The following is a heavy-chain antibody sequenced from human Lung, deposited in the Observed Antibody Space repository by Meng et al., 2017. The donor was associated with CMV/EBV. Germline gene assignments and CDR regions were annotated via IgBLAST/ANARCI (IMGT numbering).Heavy chain of an antibody. V-gene: IGHV3-21*01. D-gene: IGHD2-2*01. CDR2: ITSSSSYI. CDR1: GFTFSTYS. Sequence: GSLRLPCAASGFTFSTYSMNWVRQAPGKGLEWVSFITSSSSYIYYADSVRGRFTISRDNAKNSLYLQMNSLRAEDTAVYYCAIYCSTTTCPPGHDAFDIWGQGXMVTVSS. CDR3: AIYCSTTTCPPGHDAFDI. J-gene: IGHJ3*02.